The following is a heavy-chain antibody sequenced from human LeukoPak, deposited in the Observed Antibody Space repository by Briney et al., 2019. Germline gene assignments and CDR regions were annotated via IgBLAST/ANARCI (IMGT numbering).Heavy chain of an antibody. CDR1: GHTFTTYY. Sequence: GASVKVSCKASGHTFTTYYVHLVRQASGQGLEWMGVINPSGDGTNYPQRFQGRVTLTRDTSTSTVYMELTSLRSEDTAMYYCAKETPNTGWFDPWGQGTLVTVSS. CDR2: INPSGDGT. J-gene: IGHJ5*02. V-gene: IGHV1-46*01. CDR3: AKETPNTGWFDP. D-gene: IGHD1-14*01.